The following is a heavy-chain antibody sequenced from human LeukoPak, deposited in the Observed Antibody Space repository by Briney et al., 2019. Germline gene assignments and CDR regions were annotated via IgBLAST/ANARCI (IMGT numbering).Heavy chain of an antibody. CDR2: ISYDGSNK. Sequence: PGGSLRLSCAASGFTFSSYGMHWVRQAPGKGLEWVAVISYDGSNKYYADSVKGRFTISRDNSKNTLYLQMNSLRAEDTAVYYCAKEPLRYWGQGTLVTVSS. CDR1: GFTFSSYG. J-gene: IGHJ4*02. CDR3: AKEPLRY. V-gene: IGHV3-30*18.